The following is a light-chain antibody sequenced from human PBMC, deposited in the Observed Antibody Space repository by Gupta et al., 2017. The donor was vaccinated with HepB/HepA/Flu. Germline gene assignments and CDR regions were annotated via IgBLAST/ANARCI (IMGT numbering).Light chain of an antibody. CDR1: SCDIGCYNF. CDR2: EVS. Sequence: QSALTQPPSASGSPGQSVTLSCTGTSCDIGCYNFVSWYQQHPGKAPKLMIYEVSKRPSGVPDRFSGSKSGTTASLPVSGLQAEDEADYYCSSYAGSNNLVFGGGTKLTVL. V-gene: IGLV2-8*01. CDR3: SSYAGSNNLV. J-gene: IGLJ2*01.